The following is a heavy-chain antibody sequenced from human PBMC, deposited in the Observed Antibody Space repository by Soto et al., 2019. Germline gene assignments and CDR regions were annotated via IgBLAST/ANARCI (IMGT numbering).Heavy chain of an antibody. CDR3: ARDGARGENYYYDGMDV. D-gene: IGHD3-16*01. CDR2: ISAYNGNT. V-gene: IGHV1-18*01. J-gene: IGHJ6*02. CDR1: GYTFTSYG. Sequence: QVQLVQSGAEVKKPGASVKVSCKASGYTFTSYGISWVRQAPGQGLEWMGWISAYNGNTNYAQKLQGRVTMTTDTSTSTAYRERRSLRSDDTAVYYCARDGARGENYYYDGMDVWGQGTTVTVSS.